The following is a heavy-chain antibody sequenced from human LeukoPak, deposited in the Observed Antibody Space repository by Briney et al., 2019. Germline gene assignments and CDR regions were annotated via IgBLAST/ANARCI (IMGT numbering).Heavy chain of an antibody. CDR1: GFTFSSYS. CDR2: ISSSSSYI. CDR3: ARKAAAGTRKDFDY. J-gene: IGHJ4*02. D-gene: IGHD6-13*01. Sequence: PGGSLRLSCAASGFTFSSYSMNWVRQAPGKGLEWASSISSSSSYIYYADSVKGRFTISRDNAKNSLYLQMNSLRAEDTAVYYCARKAAAGTRKDFDYWGQGTLVTVSS. V-gene: IGHV3-21*01.